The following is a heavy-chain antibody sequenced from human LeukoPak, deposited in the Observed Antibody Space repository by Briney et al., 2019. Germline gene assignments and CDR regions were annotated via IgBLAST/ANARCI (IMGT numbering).Heavy chain of an antibody. V-gene: IGHV3-33*01. Sequence: PGGSLRLSCAASGFTFSSYGMHWVRQAPGKGLEWVAVIWYDGSNKYYADTVKGRFTISRDNSKNTLYLQMNSLRAEDTAVYYCARVEYPGGPNYYGSGSYYPNWGQGTLVTVSS. CDR2: IWYDGSNK. D-gene: IGHD3-10*01. CDR3: ARVEYPGGPNYYGSGSYYPN. CDR1: GFTFSSYG. J-gene: IGHJ4*02.